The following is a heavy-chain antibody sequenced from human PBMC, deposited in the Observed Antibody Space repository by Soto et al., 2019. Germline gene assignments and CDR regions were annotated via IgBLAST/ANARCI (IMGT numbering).Heavy chain of an antibody. CDR2: IFSNDEK. V-gene: IGHV2-26*01. CDR3: ARDMGGDYYDSSGNYY. CDR1: GFSLSNARMG. Sequence: SGPTLVNPTETLTLTCTVSGFSLSNARMGVSWIRQPPGKALEWLAHIFSNDEKSYSTSLKSRLTISKDTSKSQVVLTMTNMDHVDTATYYCARDMGGDYYDSSGNYYWGQGTLVTVST. D-gene: IGHD3-22*01. J-gene: IGHJ4*02.